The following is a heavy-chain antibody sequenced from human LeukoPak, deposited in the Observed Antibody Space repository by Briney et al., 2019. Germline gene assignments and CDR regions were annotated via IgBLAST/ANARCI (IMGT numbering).Heavy chain of an antibody. V-gene: IGHV4-30-4*07. Sequence: SQTLSLTCAVSGGSISSGGYSWSWIRQPPGKGLEWLGYIYYSGTTYYNPSLKSRVTISVDTSKNQFSLKLSSATAADTAVYYCATHSYCSGTSCYARYYYYMDVWGKGTTVTVSS. CDR1: GGSISSGGYS. D-gene: IGHD2-2*01. CDR3: ATHSYCSGTSCYARYYYYMDV. J-gene: IGHJ6*03. CDR2: IYYSGTT.